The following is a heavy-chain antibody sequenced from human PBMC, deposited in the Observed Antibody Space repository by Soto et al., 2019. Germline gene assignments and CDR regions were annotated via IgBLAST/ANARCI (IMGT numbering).Heavy chain of an antibody. D-gene: IGHD3-3*01. V-gene: IGHV3-7*03. CDR1: GFTFSDYW. Sequence: PGGSLRLSCAASGFTFSDYWMSWVRQAPGKGLEWVANMKQDGSEEYYVDSVKGRFTISRDNAKKSLYPQMNSLRAEDTAVYYCARDQSLQVGVGPFWIDVWGQGTTVTVSS. CDR3: ARDQSLQVGVGPFWIDV. J-gene: IGHJ6*02. CDR2: MKQDGSEE.